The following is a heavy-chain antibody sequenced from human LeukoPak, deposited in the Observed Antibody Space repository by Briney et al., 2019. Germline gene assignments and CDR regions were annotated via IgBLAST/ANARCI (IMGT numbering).Heavy chain of an antibody. CDR1: GFSFSSYS. CDR2: IRSSGAMI. J-gene: IGHJ4*02. CDR3: VRDPDALDY. Sequence: GGSLRLSFVTSGFSFSSYSMNWVRQAPAKGLEWVSYIRSSGAMIYYADSVKGRFTISRDNAKKSVYLQMNSLRDEDTAVYYCVRDPDALDYWGQGTQVTASS. V-gene: IGHV3-48*02.